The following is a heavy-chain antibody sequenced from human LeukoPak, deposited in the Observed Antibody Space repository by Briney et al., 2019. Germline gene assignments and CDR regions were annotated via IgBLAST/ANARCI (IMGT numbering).Heavy chain of an antibody. J-gene: IGHJ2*01. CDR3: AKDIQVAIKLPDWYFEL. D-gene: IGHD2-21*01. CDR2: ISSSGSTI. CDR1: GFTFSSYE. Sequence: GGSLRLSCAASGFTFSSYEMNWVRQAPGKGLEWVSYISSSGSTIYYADSVKGRFTISRDNAKNSLYLQMNSLRAEDTAVYYCAKDIQVAIKLPDWYFELWGRGTLVTVSS. V-gene: IGHV3-48*03.